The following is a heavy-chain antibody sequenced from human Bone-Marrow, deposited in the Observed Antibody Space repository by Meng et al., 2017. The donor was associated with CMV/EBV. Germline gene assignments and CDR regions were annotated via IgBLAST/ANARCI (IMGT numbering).Heavy chain of an antibody. CDR2: ISYDGSSK. CDR1: GFTFSSYA. D-gene: IGHD1-1*01. CDR3: AREEGTTGTTWDYYYYYGMDV. V-gene: IGHV3-30*04. J-gene: IGHJ6*02. Sequence: GESLKISCAASGFTFSSYAMHWVRQAPGKGLEWVAVISYDGSSKYYADSEKGRFTISRDNSKNTLYLQMNSLRAEDTAVYYCAREEGTTGTTWDYYYYYGMDVWGQGTTVTVSS.